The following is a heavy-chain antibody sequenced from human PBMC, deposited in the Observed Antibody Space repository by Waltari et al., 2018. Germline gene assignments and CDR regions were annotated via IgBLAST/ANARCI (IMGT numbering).Heavy chain of an antibody. V-gene: IGHV3-30*01. D-gene: IGHD2-15*01. CDR1: GFTFSSYA. CDR3: ARGKYCSGGSCSIGFDD. Sequence: QVQLVESGGGVVQPGRSLRLSCAASGFTFSSYAMPWVRQAPGKGLEWVAVISYDGSNKYYADSVKGRFTISRDNSKNTLYLQMNSLRAEDTAVYYCARGKYCSGGSCSIGFDDWGQGTLVTVSS. J-gene: IGHJ4*02. CDR2: ISYDGSNK.